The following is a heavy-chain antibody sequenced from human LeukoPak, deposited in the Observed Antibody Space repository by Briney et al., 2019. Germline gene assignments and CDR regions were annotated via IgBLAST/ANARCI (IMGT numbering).Heavy chain of an antibody. J-gene: IGHJ4*02. V-gene: IGHV4-59*01. CDR1: NDALSDYY. Sequence: SETLSLTCIVSNDALSDYYWGWIRQPPGKGLEWVGHIYKIGNTYYNPSLKSRVTISVDTSKNHFSLKLNSLAAADTAVYYCARGYRTSWTYYFDYWGQGALVTVSS. CDR3: ARGYRTSWTYYFDY. CDR2: IYKIGNT. D-gene: IGHD6-13*01.